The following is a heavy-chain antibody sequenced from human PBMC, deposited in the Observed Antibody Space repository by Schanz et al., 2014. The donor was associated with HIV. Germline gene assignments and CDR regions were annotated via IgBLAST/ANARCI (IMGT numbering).Heavy chain of an antibody. Sequence: QVQLVESGGGVVQPGRSLRLSCVASGFNFNSYGMHGGWTAPGKGLEWVAVTSYDGTKKHYADSVKGRFTISRDNSKNSLSLLIKSLRAEDAAVYYCAKDRNYYESKYRGKGNYYYYYGMDVSRPGTTVTVSS. J-gene: IGHJ6*02. CDR3: AKDRNYYESKYRGKGNYYYYYGMDV. CDR2: TSYDGTKK. CDR1: GFNFNSYG. D-gene: IGHD3-22*01. V-gene: IGHV3-30*18.